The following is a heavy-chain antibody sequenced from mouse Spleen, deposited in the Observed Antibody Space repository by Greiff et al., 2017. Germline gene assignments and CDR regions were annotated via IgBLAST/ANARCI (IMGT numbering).Heavy chain of an antibody. V-gene: IGHV1-50*01. J-gene: IGHJ3*01. D-gene: IGHD2-4*01. Sequence: QVQLQQPGAELVKPGASVKLSCKASGYTFTSYWMQWVKQRPGQGLEWIGEIDPSDSYTNYNQKFKGKATLTVDTSSSTAYMQLSSLTSEDSAVYYCARPSDYDWFAYWGQGTLVTVSA. CDR3: ARPSDYDWFAY. CDR2: IDPSDSYT. CDR1: GYTFTSYW.